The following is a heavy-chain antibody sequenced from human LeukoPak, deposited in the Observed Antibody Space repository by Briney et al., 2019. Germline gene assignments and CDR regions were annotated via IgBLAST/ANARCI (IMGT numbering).Heavy chain of an antibody. D-gene: IGHD3-22*01. J-gene: IGHJ4*02. CDR3: ARGRGTIDSSGLDY. CDR2: ISSSSSYI. Sequence: PGGSLRLSCAASGLTFSSYSMNWVRQAPGKGLEWVSSISSSSSYIYYADSVKGRFTISRDNAKNSLYLQMNSLRAEDTAVYYCARGRGTIDSSGLDYWGQGTLVTVSS. V-gene: IGHV3-21*01. CDR1: GLTFSSYS.